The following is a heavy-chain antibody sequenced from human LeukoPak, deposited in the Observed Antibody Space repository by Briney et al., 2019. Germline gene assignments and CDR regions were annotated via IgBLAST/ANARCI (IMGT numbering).Heavy chain of an antibody. CDR3: ARALAQGGSFDLYYFDS. V-gene: IGHV1-18*01. Sequence: GASVKVSCKTSGYSSTTYGLSWVRQAPGQGLQWMGWTYNTYTHYAETLRDRLTMTTDTSTSTSYLELRSLRSDDTAVYYCARALAQGGSFDLYYFDSWGQGGLVTVSS. D-gene: IGHD3-9*01. CDR2: TYNTYT. J-gene: IGHJ4*02. CDR1: GYSSTTYG.